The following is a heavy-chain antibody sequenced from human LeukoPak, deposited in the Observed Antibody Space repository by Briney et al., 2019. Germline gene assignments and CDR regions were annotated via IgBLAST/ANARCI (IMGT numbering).Heavy chain of an antibody. CDR2: IYYSGST. Sequence: PSETLSPTCTVSGGSISSSSYYWGWIRQPPGKGLEWIGSIYYSGSTYYNPSLKSRVTISVDTSKNQFSLKLSSVTAADTAVYYCARENVEGTYFDYWGQGTLVTVSS. CDR1: GGSISSSSYY. CDR3: ARENVEGTYFDY. D-gene: IGHD2-21*02. J-gene: IGHJ4*02. V-gene: IGHV4-39*07.